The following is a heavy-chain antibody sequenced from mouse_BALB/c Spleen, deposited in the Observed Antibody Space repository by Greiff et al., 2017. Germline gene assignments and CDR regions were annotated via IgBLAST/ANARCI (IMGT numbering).Heavy chain of an antibody. Sequence: EVQLQQSGAELVKPGASVKLSCTASGFNIQDTYMHWVKQRPEQGLEWIGRIDPANGNTKYDPKFQGKATITADTSSNTAYLQLSSLTSEDTAVYYCARYRYYAMDYWGQGTSVTVSS. V-gene: IGHV14-3*02. CDR2: IDPANGNT. D-gene: IGHD2-14*01. CDR1: GFNIQDTY. J-gene: IGHJ4*01. CDR3: ARYRYYAMDY.